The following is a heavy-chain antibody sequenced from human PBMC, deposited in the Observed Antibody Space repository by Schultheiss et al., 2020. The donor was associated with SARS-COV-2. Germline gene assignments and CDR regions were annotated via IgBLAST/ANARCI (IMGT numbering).Heavy chain of an antibody. CDR3: ARGSTIREGYFDY. Sequence: SETLSLTCAVSGYSISSGYYWGWIRQPPGKGLEWIGSIYHSGSTYYNPSLKSRVTISVDTSKNQFSLKPSSVTAADTAVYYCARGSTIREGYFDYWGQGTLVTVSS. J-gene: IGHJ4*02. CDR2: IYHSGST. D-gene: IGHD3-3*01. CDR1: GYSISSGYY. V-gene: IGHV4-38-2*01.